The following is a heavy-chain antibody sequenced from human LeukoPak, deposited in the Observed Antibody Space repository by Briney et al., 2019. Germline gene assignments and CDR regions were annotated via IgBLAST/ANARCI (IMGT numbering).Heavy chain of an antibody. Sequence: GASVKVSCKASGYTFTSYGISWVRQAPGQGLEWMGWINPNSGGTNYAQKFQGRVTMTRDTSVSTAYMELSRLRSDDTAVYYCARGWLSPREIAADYWGQGTLVTVSS. CDR2: INPNSGGT. CDR3: ARGWLSPREIAADY. J-gene: IGHJ4*02. D-gene: IGHD5-24*01. V-gene: IGHV1-2*02. CDR1: GYTFTSYG.